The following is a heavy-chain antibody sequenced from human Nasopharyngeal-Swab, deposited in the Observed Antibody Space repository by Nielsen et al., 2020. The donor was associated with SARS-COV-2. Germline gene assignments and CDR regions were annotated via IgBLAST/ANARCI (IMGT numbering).Heavy chain of an antibody. CDR1: GYTFTSYG. Sequence: ASVKVSCKASGYTFTSYGISWVRQAPGQGLEWMGWINPNSGGTNYSQKFQGWVTMTRDTSISTAYMELSRLRSDDTAVYYCARGLGYNSSGSDYWGQGTLVTVSS. V-gene: IGHV1-2*04. CDR3: ARGLGYNSSGSDY. CDR2: INPNSGGT. J-gene: IGHJ4*02. D-gene: IGHD6-6*01.